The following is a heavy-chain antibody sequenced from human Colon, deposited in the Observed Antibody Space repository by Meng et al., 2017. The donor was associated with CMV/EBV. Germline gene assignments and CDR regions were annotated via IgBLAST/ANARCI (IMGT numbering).Heavy chain of an antibody. CDR3: ARDYGDANWFDP. V-gene: IGHV4-61*02. CDR1: GRSISRHGYY. Sequence: QVQLLESGPGLVKPSQTLSLPCPVSGRSISRHGYYGSWIRQPAGKGLEWIGRIYTTGSTTYNPSLKSRVTISVDTSKNQFSLKLTSVTAADTAVYYCARDYGDANWFDPWGQGTLVTVSS. J-gene: IGHJ5*02. D-gene: IGHD4-17*01. CDR2: IYTTGST.